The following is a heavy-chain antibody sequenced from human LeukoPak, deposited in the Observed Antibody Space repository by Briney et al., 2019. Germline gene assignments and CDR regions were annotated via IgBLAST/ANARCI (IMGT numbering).Heavy chain of an antibody. CDR2: IDWDDDK. CDR3: ARIQYSSSWYLADY. Sequence: SGPALVKPTQTLTLTCTFSGFSLSTSGMCVSWIRQPPGKALEWLARIDWDDDKYYSTSLKTRLTISKDTSKNQVVLTMTNMDPVDTATYYCARIQYSSSWYLADYWGQGTLVTVSS. V-gene: IGHV2-70*11. D-gene: IGHD6-13*01. J-gene: IGHJ4*02. CDR1: GFSLSTSGMC.